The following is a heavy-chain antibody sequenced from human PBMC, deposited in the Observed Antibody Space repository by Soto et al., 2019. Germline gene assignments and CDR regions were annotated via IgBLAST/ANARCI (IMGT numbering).Heavy chain of an antibody. Sequence: LRLSCTASGFTFGGYAMGWIRQAPGEGLEWVAFIRGRAYSATTEYAASVKGRFTISRDDSKSIAYLQMNSLKTEDTAVYYCTRAAHPQWEISHYYFASWGPGTLVTVSS. V-gene: IGHV3-49*03. D-gene: IGHD6-6*01. CDR2: IRGRAYSATT. CDR3: TRAAHPQWEISHYYFAS. CDR1: GFTFGGYA. J-gene: IGHJ4*02.